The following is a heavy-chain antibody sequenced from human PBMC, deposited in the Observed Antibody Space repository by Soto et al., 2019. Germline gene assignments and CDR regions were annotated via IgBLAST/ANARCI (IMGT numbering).Heavy chain of an antibody. Sequence: GASVKVSCKASGFTFTSSAVQWVRQARGQRLEWIGWIVVGSGNTNYAQKFQERVTITRDMSTSTAYMELSSLRSEDTAVYYCAAASPPRIAAGGTGYYYFYGMDVWGQGTTVTVSS. J-gene: IGHJ6*02. CDR2: IVVGSGNT. D-gene: IGHD6-13*01. CDR3: AAASPPRIAAGGTGYYYFYGMDV. CDR1: GFTFTSSA. V-gene: IGHV1-58*01.